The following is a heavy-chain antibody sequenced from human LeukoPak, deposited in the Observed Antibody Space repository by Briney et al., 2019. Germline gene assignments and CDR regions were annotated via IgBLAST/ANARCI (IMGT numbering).Heavy chain of an antibody. J-gene: IGHJ5*02. D-gene: IGHD1-26*01. CDR2: IYYSGST. CDR3: ARPPWGS. V-gene: IGHV4-39*01. Sequence: SETLSLTCTVPGGSISSGNYYWGRIRQPPGKGLEWIGSIYYSGSTYCNPSLKSRVTISVDTSMNQFSLKLNSVTAADTAVYYCARPPWGSWGQGTLVTVSS. CDR1: GGSISSGNYY.